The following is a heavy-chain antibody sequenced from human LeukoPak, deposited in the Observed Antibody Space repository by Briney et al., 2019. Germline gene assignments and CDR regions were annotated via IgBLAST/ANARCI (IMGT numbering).Heavy chain of an antibody. CDR2: IWSDATNQ. V-gene: IGHV3-33*06. CDR3: AKDAQRGFDYSNSLEN. D-gene: IGHD4-11*01. J-gene: IGHJ4*02. Sequence: PGGSLTLSCVTSQFTFSHYGMHWVRQAPGKGLEWVAVIWSDATNQYYADSVKGRFIISRDNSQNTVFLHMKSLTAEDTAVYYCAKDAQRGFDYSNSLENWGQGSLVTVSS. CDR1: QFTFSHYG.